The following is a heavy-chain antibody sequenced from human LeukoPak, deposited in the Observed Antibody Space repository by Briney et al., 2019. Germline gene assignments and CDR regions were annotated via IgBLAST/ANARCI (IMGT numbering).Heavy chain of an antibody. CDR3: ARAQYSSSFGY. Sequence: PGGSLRLSCAASGFTFSSYWMHWVRQAPGKGLVWVSRINTDGSSTSYADSVKGRFTISRDNAKNTLYLQMNSLRAEDTAVYYCARAQYSSSFGYWGQGTLVTVSS. CDR1: GFTFSSYW. J-gene: IGHJ4*02. V-gene: IGHV3-74*01. CDR2: INTDGSST. D-gene: IGHD6-6*01.